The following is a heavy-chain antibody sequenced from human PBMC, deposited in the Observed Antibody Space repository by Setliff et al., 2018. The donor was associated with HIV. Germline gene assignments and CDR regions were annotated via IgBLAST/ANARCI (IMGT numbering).Heavy chain of an antibody. J-gene: IGHJ4*02. CDR3: ARDGSLYRSGWYFDY. CDR2: ISASNGNT. CDR1: GYTFTSYG. D-gene: IGHD6-19*01. V-gene: IGHV1-18*01. Sequence: ASVKVSCKASGYTFTSYGISWVRQAPGQGLEWMGWISASNGNTNYAQKIQGRVTMTTDTSTSAAYMELRSLRSDDTAVYYCARDGSLYRSGWYFDYWGQGTLVTVSS.